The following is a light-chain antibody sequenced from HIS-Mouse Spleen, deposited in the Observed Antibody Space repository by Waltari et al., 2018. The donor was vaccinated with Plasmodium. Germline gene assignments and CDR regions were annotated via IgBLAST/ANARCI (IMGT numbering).Light chain of an antibody. CDR3: QQLNSYPYT. CDR2: AAS. CDR1: QGISSY. J-gene: IGKJ2*01. V-gene: IGKV1-9*01. Sequence: DIQLTQSPSFLSASVGDRVTITCRAIQGISSYLAWYQQKPGKAPKLLIYAASTLQSVVPSRFSGSGSGTEFTLTISSLQPEDFATYYCQQLNSYPYTFGQGTKLEIK.